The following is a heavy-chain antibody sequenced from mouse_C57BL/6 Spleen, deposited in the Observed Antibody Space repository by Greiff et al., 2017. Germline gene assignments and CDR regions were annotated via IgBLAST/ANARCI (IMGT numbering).Heavy chain of an antibody. D-gene: IGHD1-1*01. V-gene: IGHV14-1*01. Sequence: EVLLQQSGAELVRPGASVKLSCTASGFNIKDYYMHWVKQRPEQGLEWIGRIDPEDGDTEYAPKFQGKATMTADTSSNTAYLQLSSLTSEDTAVYYCTTRDYYGSSPFAYWGQGTLVTVSA. CDR2: IDPEDGDT. J-gene: IGHJ3*01. CDR1: GFNIKDYY. CDR3: TTRDYYGSSPFAY.